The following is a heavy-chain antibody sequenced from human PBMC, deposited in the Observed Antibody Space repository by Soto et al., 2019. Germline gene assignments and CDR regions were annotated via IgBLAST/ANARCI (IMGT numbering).Heavy chain of an antibody. D-gene: IGHD4-17*01. Sequence: SETLSLTCTVSGGSISSYYWSWIRQPPGKGLEWIGYIYYSGSTNYNPSLKSRVTISVDTSKNQFSLKLSSVTAADTAVYYCARHPLTTVTTSSWWYFDLWGRGTLVT. CDR2: IYYSGST. J-gene: IGHJ2*01. V-gene: IGHV4-59*08. CDR1: GGSISSYY. CDR3: ARHPLTTVTTSSWWYFDL.